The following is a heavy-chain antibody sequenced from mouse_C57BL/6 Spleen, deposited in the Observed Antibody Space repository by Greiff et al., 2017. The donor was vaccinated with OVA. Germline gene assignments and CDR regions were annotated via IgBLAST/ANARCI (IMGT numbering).Heavy chain of an antibody. CDR3: ARSRYYGSSPIDY. CDR2: IHPNSGST. J-gene: IGHJ2*01. V-gene: IGHV1-64*01. D-gene: IGHD1-1*01. CDR1: GYTFTSYW. Sequence: QVQLQQPGAELVKPGASVKLSCKASGYTFTSYWMHWVKQRPGQGLEWIGMIHPNSGSTNYNEKFKSKATLTVDKSSSTAYMQLSSLTSEDSAVYYCARSRYYGSSPIDYWGQGTTLTVSS.